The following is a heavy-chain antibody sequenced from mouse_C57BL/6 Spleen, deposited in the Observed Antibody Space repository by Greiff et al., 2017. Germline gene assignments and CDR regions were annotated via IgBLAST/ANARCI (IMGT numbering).Heavy chain of an antibody. CDR3: ARRGKGLGYFDY. V-gene: IGHV1-50*01. CDR2: IDPSDSST. D-gene: IGHD4-1*01. Sequence: QVQLQQPGAELVKPGASVKLSCKASGYTFTSYWMQWVKQRPGQGLEWIGEIDPSDSSTNYNQKFKGKATLTVDPSSSTAYMQLSSLTSEDSAVYYCARRGKGLGYFDYWGQGTTLTVSS. CDR1: GYTFTSYW. J-gene: IGHJ2*01.